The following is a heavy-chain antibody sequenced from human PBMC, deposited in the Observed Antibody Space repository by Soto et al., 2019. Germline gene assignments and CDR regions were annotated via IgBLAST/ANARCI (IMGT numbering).Heavy chain of an antibody. CDR2: ISGSGGST. V-gene: IGHV3-23*01. J-gene: IGHJ4*02. CDR1: GFTFSSYA. D-gene: IGHD6-19*01. CDR3: AKRRGLAVARECYFDY. Sequence: HPGGSLRLSCAASGFTFSSYAMSWVRQAPGKGLEWVSAISGSGGSTYYADSVKGRFTISRDNSKNTLYLQMNSLRAEDTAVYYCAKRRGLAVARECYFDYWGQGTLVTVSS.